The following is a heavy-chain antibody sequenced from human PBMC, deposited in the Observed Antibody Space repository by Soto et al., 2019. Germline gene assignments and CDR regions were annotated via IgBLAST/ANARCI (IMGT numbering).Heavy chain of an antibody. CDR2: INPNSGGT. D-gene: IGHD2-2*01. CDR3: ARESCSSTSCYSRIFDY. Sequence: GASVKVSCKASGYTFTGYYMHWVRQAPGQGLEWMGWINPNSGGTNYAQKFQGWVTMTRATSISTAYMELSRLRSDATAVYYCARESCSSTSCYSRIFDYWGQGTLVTVSS. J-gene: IGHJ4*02. CDR1: GYTFTGYY. V-gene: IGHV1-2*04.